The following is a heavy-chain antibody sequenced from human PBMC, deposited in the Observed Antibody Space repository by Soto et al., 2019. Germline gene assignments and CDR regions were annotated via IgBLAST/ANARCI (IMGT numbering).Heavy chain of an antibody. CDR2: IYYSGST. V-gene: IGHV4-30-4*01. CDR3: ARFPFRITIFGVVPLAFDI. J-gene: IGHJ3*02. CDR1: GGSISSGDYY. Sequence: SETQSLTCTVSGGSISSGDYYWSWIRQPPGKGLEWIGYIYYSGSTYYNPSLKSRVTISVDTSKNQFSLKLSSVTAADTAVYYCARFPFRITIFGVVPLAFDIWGQGTMVTVSS. D-gene: IGHD3-3*01.